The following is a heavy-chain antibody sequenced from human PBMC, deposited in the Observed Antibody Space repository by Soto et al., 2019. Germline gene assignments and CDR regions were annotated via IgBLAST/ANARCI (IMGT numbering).Heavy chain of an antibody. D-gene: IGHD2-15*01. CDR1: GFTFSSYA. Sequence: HPGGSLRLSCAASGFTFSSYAMSWVRQAPGKGLEWVSAISGSGGSTYYADSVKGRFTISRDNSKNTLYLQMNSLRAEDTAVYYCAKDGVDIVVVVAATPFYYFDYWGQGTLVTVSS. CDR3: AKDGVDIVVVVAATPFYYFDY. J-gene: IGHJ4*02. CDR2: ISGSGGST. V-gene: IGHV3-23*01.